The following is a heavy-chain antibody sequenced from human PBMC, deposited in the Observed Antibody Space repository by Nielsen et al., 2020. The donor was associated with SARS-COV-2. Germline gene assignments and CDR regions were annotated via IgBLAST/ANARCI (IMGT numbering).Heavy chain of an antibody. CDR3: ATDSPFGVVIYALAH. CDR1: GYTLTELS. D-gene: IGHD3-3*01. Sequence: ASVKVSCKVSGYTLTELSMHWVRQAPGKGLEWMGGFDPEDGETIYAQKFQGRVTMTEDTSTDTAYMDLSSLSSDDTAVYYCATDSPFGVVIYALAHWGQGTLVTVSS. V-gene: IGHV1-24*01. J-gene: IGHJ4*02. CDR2: FDPEDGET.